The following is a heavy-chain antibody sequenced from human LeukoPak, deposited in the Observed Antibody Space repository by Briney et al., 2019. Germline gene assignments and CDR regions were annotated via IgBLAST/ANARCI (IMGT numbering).Heavy chain of an antibody. J-gene: IGHJ4*02. D-gene: IGHD4-17*01. V-gene: IGHV3-66*04. Sequence: GGSLRLSCAASGFTVSSNYMSWVRQAPGKGLEWVSVIYSGGSTYYADSVKGRFTISRDNSKNTLYLQINSLRAEDTAVYYCARLFNDYGDLFDYWGQGTLVTVSS. CDR2: IYSGGST. CDR3: ARLFNDYGDLFDY. CDR1: GFTVSSNY.